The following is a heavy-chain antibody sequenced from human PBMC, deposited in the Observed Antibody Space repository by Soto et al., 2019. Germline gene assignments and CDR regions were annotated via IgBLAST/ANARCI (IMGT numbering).Heavy chain of an antibody. V-gene: IGHV4-31*03. Sequence: QVQLQESGPGLVKPSQTLSLTCNVSGGSISSGGYYWSWIRQHPGKGLEWIGYIYYRGSTYYNPSLKRRGTISVDTSKNHFSLKLSSVTAADTAVYYCARQNTETTVVASSNFDIWGQGTMVTVSS. CDR2: IYYRGST. CDR1: GGSISSGGYY. D-gene: IGHD4-17*01. CDR3: ARQNTETTVVASSNFDI. J-gene: IGHJ3*02.